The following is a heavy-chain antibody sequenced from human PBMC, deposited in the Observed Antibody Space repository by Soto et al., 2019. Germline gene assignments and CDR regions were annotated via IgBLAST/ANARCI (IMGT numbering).Heavy chain of an antibody. CDR1: GGSVRAPDW. J-gene: IGHJ5*01. D-gene: IGHD1-1*01. CDR3: ARVRQGCSANNCYFDT. CDR2: VHISEHS. V-gene: IGHV4-4*02. Sequence: SETLSLTCTLSGGSVRAPDWWNWVRQSPDKGLEWIAEVHISEHSNYNPSLRSRVSVSIDSSKNQFYLNLNSVTAADTAIYYCARVRQGCSANNCYFDTWGQGTQVTVSS.